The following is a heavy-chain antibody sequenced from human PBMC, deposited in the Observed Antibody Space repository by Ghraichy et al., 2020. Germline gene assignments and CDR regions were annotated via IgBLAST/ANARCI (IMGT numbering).Heavy chain of an antibody. CDR3: ARDQEWRASSSGFDP. V-gene: IGHV4-59*01. CDR2: IYHNGRT. CDR1: GDSLNNYY. D-gene: IGHD2-2*01. J-gene: IGHJ5*02. Sequence: TLSLTCNVSGDSLNNYYWSWIRQAPGKGLEWIGSIYHNGRTKYNPSLKSRVTMSVDTSKNQFSLSLTSVTAADTAVFYCARDQEWRASSSGFDPWGQGTLVSVSP.